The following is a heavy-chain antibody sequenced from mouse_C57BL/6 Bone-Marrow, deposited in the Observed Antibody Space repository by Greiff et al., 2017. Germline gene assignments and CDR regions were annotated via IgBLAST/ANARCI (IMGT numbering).Heavy chain of an antibody. Sequence: QVQLKQSGPELVKPGASVKLSCKASGYTFTSYDINWMKQRPGQGLEWIGWIYPRDGSTKYNEKFKGKATLTVATSSSTAYMELHSLTSEDSEVYFCARGYFYWGQGTTLTVSS. J-gene: IGHJ2*01. V-gene: IGHV1-85*01. CDR3: ARGYFY. D-gene: IGHD2-3*01. CDR2: IYPRDGST. CDR1: GYTFTSYD.